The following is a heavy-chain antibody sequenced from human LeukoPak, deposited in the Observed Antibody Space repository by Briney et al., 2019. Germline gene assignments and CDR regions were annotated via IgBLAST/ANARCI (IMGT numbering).Heavy chain of an antibody. CDR3: ARDSGSYGPRWYFQH. D-gene: IGHD1-26*01. CDR2: INPSGGST. Sequence: AASVTVSCTASGYTFTSYYMHWVRQAPGQGLEWMGIINPSGGSTSYAQKFQGRVTMTRDTSTSTVYMELSSLRSEDTAVYYCARDSGSYGPRWYFQHWGQGTLVTVSS. J-gene: IGHJ1*01. CDR1: GYTFTSYY. V-gene: IGHV1-46*01.